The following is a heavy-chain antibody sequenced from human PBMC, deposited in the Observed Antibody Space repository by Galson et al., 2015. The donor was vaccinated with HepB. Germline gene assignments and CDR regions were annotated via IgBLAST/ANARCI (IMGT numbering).Heavy chain of an antibody. V-gene: IGHV3-64D*06. Sequence: SLRLSCAASGFTFSSYAMHWVRQAPGKGLEYVSAISSNGGSTYYADSVKGRFTISRDNSKNTLYLQMSSLRAEDTAVYYCVKDQNQDTMVLALDAFDIWGQGTMVTVSS. CDR2: ISSNGGST. J-gene: IGHJ3*02. CDR1: GFTFSSYA. CDR3: VKDQNQDTMVLALDAFDI. D-gene: IGHD3-10*01.